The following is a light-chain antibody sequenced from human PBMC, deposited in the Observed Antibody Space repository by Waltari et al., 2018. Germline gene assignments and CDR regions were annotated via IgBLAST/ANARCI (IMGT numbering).Light chain of an antibody. CDR2: DAS. J-gene: IGKJ2*01. CDR3: QQRSNWTPHT. V-gene: IGKV3-11*01. CDR1: QSVGTY. Sequence: IVLTQSTATLTLSPGETATLSCRASQSVGTYLAWYQQKPGQAPRLLIYDASNRATGIPARFRGSGSGTDFTLTISSLEAEDFAVYYCQQRSNWTPHTFGQGARLEIK.